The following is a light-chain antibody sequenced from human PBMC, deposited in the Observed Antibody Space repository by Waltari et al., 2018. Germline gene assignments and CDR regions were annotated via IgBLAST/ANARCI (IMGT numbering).Light chain of an antibody. CDR3: SSYTRRNTVI. CDR2: DGR. V-gene: IGLV2-14*03. J-gene: IGLJ2*01. Sequence: WYHQHPGIAPQLLFYDGRDRPSGVSDRFSGSKSGKTASLTISGLQPEDAADYYCSSYTRRNTVIFGGGTKLTVV.